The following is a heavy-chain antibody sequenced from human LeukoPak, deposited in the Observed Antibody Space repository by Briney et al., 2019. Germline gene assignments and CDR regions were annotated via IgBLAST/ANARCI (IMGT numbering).Heavy chain of an antibody. CDR3: ARSRPPGGDDY. J-gene: IGHJ4*02. CDR2: INHSGST. D-gene: IGHD2-21*02. V-gene: IGHV4-34*01. CDR1: GGSFSGYY. Sequence: SETLSLTCAVYGGSFSGYYWSWIRQPPGKGPEWIGEINHSGSTNYNPSLKSRVTISVDTSKNQFSLKLSSVTAADTAVYYCARSRPPGGDDYWGQGTLVTVSS.